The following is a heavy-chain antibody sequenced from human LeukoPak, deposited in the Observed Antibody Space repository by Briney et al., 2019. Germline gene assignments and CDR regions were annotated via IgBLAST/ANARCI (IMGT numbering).Heavy chain of an antibody. CDR1: GGSISSYY. V-gene: IGHV4-59*12. Sequence: SETLSLTCTVSGGSISSYYWSWIRQPPGKGLEWIGYIYYSGSTNYNPSLKSRVTISVDTSKNQFSLKLSSVTAADTAVYYCARDIPLGGYQLLRDAFDIWGQGTMVTVSS. CDR3: ARDIPLGGYQLLRDAFDI. CDR2: IYYSGST. J-gene: IGHJ3*02. D-gene: IGHD2-2*01.